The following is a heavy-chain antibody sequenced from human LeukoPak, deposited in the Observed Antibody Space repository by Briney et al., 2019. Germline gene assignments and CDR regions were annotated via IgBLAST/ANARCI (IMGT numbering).Heavy chain of an antibody. D-gene: IGHD6-13*01. CDR1: GGSFSGYY. J-gene: IGHJ4*02. Sequence: SETLSLTCAVYGGSFSGYYWSWIRQPPGKGLEWIGEINHSGSTNYNPSLKSRVTISVDTSKNQFSLKLSSVTAADTAEYYCAHTAAGSLFDYWGQGTLVTVSS. CDR2: INHSGST. V-gene: IGHV4-34*01. CDR3: AHTAAGSLFDY.